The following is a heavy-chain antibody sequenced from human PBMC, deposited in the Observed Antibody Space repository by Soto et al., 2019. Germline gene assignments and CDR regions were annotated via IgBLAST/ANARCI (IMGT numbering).Heavy chain of an antibody. CDR2: IKSKSGGETT. CDR1: GFTFSNAW. J-gene: IGHJ4*01. Sequence: EVQLVESGGGLVKPGGSLRLSCAASGFTFSNAWMSWVRQAPGKGLEWVGRIKSKSGGETTDYAAHGRVSFTISRANTRNTLNLKVNSLKPEATVVYSCSADRVIYARDGLHTWGHGTMVTVS. D-gene: IGHD3-10*02. CDR3: SADRVIYARDGLHT. V-gene: IGHV3-15*01.